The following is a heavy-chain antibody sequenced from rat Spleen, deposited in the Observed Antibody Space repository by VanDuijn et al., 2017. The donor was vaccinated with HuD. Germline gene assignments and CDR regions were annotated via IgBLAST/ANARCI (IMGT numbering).Heavy chain of an antibody. J-gene: IGHJ2*01. CDR2: IKAKSSNYAT. Sequence: EVQVLESGGGLVQPGNSLKLSCATSGFTFSTTWMYWYRQFPEKRLEWVARIKAKSSNYATDYTESVKGRFTISRDDSKSSIFLQMNNLKEEDTAIYYCGLFGYWGQGVMVTVSS. V-gene: IGHV6-6*01. CDR3: GLFGY. CDR1: GFTFSTTW.